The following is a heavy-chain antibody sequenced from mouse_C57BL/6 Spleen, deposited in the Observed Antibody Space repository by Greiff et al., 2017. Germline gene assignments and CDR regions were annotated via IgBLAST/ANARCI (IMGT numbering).Heavy chain of an antibody. D-gene: IGHD1-1*01. Sequence: VQLQQSGAELVKPGASVKLSCKASGYTFTSYWMHWVKQRPGQGLEWIGMIHPNSGSTNYNEKFKSKATLTVDKSSSTAYMQLSSLTSEDSAVYYCAREVTTVVAEGYFDYWGQGTTRTVSS. CDR3: AREVTTVVAEGYFDY. V-gene: IGHV1-64*01. J-gene: IGHJ2*01. CDR1: GYTFTSYW. CDR2: IHPNSGST.